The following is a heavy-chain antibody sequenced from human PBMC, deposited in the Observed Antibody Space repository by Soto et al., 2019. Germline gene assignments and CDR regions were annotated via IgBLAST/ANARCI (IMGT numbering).Heavy chain of an antibody. D-gene: IGHD5-12*01. J-gene: IGHJ4*02. CDR3: ATLTLIVATTNFDY. CDR2: INAGNGNT. CDR1: GNTFTSYA. Sequence: ASVKVSCKASGNTFTSYAMHWVRQAPGQRLEWMGWINAGNGNTKYSQKFQGRVTITRDTSASTAYMELSSLRSEDTAVYYCATLTLIVATTNFDYWGQGTLVTVSS. V-gene: IGHV1-3*01.